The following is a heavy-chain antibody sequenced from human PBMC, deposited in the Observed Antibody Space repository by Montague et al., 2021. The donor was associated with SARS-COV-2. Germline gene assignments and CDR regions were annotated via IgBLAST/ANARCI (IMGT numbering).Heavy chain of an antibody. CDR3: ARAGTITMIVVVIDAFDI. D-gene: IGHD3-22*01. Sequence: YSESTYYNPSLKSRVTISVDTSKNQFSLKLSSVTAADTAVYYCARAGTITMIVVVIDAFDIGGKGTMVSVSS. CDR2: YSEST. J-gene: IGHJ3*02. V-gene: IGHV4-31*02.